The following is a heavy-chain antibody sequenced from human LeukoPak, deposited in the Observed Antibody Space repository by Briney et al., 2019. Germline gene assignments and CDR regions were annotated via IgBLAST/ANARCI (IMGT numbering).Heavy chain of an antibody. Sequence: SETLSLTCTVSGGSISSYCWSWIRQPAGKGLEWIGRIYTSGSTNYNPSLKSRVTMSVDTSKNQFSLKLSSVTAADTAVYYCARDLFPVYYYDSSGLAFDIWGQGTMVTVSS. CDR1: GGSISSYC. D-gene: IGHD3-22*01. CDR2: IYTSGST. V-gene: IGHV4-4*07. J-gene: IGHJ3*02. CDR3: ARDLFPVYYYDSSGLAFDI.